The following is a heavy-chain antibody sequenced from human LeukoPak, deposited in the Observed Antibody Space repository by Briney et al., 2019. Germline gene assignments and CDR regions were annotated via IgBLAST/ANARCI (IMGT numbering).Heavy chain of an antibody. CDR3: ARDYDFWSGYYPVRLYFDY. CDR1: GFTVSTNY. CDR2: IYSGGST. D-gene: IGHD3-3*01. V-gene: IGHV3-53*01. J-gene: IGHJ4*02. Sequence: PGGSLRLSCAASGFTVSTNYMTWVRQAPGKGLEWVSVIYSGGSTYYADSVKGRFTFSRDNSKNTVYLQMNSLRAEDTAVYYCARDYDFWSGYYPVRLYFDYWGQGTLVTVSS.